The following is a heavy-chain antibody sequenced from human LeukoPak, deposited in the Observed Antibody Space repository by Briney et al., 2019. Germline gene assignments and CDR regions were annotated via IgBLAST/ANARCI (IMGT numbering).Heavy chain of an antibody. D-gene: IGHD2-2*01. Sequence: AGGSLRLSCAASGFTFSSYGMHWVRQAPGKGLEWVAVISYDGSNKGYADSVKGRFTLSRDNSKNTLYLQMNSLRAEDTAVYYCAKDPLVSSQEYFDYWGQGTLVTVSS. CDR1: GFTFSSYG. V-gene: IGHV3-30*18. CDR3: AKDPLVSSQEYFDY. CDR2: ISYDGSNK. J-gene: IGHJ4*02.